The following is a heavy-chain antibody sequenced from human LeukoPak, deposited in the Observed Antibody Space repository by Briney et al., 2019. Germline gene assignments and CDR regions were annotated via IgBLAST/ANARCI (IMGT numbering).Heavy chain of an antibody. D-gene: IGHD3-10*01. V-gene: IGHV3-53*01. Sequence: GGSLRLSCAASGFTVSSNYMSWVRQAPGKGLEWGSVIYSGGSTYYADSVKGRFTISRDNSKNTLYLQMNSLRAEDTAVYYCASRLLLWFGEFGGGYFDYWGQGTLVTVSS. CDR1: GFTVSSNY. CDR3: ASRLLLWFGEFGGGYFDY. J-gene: IGHJ4*02. CDR2: IYSGGST.